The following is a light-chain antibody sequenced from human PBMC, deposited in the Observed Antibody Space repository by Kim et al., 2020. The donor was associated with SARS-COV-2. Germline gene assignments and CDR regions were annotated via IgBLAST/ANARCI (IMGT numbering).Light chain of an antibody. CDR1: TSDVGSFNY. J-gene: IGLJ1*01. CDR2: DVS. Sequence: QSVLTQPASVSGSPGQSITISCTGTTSDVGSFNYVSWYQQHPGKAPKLMIYDVSNRPSGVSNRFSGSKSGNTASLTISGLQAEDEADYYCSSYTSSNEYVFRTGTKVTVL. V-gene: IGLV2-14*03. CDR3: SSYTSSNEYV.